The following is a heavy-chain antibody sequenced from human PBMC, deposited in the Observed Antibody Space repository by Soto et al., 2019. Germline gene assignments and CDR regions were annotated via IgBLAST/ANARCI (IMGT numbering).Heavy chain of an antibody. Sequence: GGSLRLSCAASGFTFSNAWMSWVRQAPGKGLEWVGRIKSKTDGGTTDYAAPVKGRFTISRDDSKNTLYLQMNSLKTEDTAVYYCTTIEGLYIWGSYRSRWGQGTLVTVSS. J-gene: IGHJ4*02. D-gene: IGHD3-16*02. CDR3: TTIEGLYIWGSYRSR. CDR1: GFTFSNAW. V-gene: IGHV3-15*01. CDR2: IKSKTDGGTT.